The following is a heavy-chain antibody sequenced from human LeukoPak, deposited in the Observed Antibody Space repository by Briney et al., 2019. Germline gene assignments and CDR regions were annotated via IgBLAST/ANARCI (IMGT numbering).Heavy chain of an antibody. CDR3: AKLAVAGNNAFDI. CDR2: ISYDGSNK. J-gene: IGHJ3*02. CDR1: GFTFSSYG. D-gene: IGHD6-19*01. V-gene: IGHV3-30*18. Sequence: GGSLRLSCAASGFTFSSYGMHWVRQAPGKGLEWVAVISYDGSNKYYADSVKGRSTISRDNSKNTLYLQMNSLRAEDTAVYYCAKLAVAGNNAFDIWGQGTMVTVSS.